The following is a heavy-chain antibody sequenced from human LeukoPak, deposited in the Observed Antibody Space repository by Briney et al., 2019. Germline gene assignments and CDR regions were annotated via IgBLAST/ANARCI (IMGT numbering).Heavy chain of an antibody. J-gene: IGHJ4*02. CDR2: IYYSEST. D-gene: IGHD6-19*01. CDR1: GESLSNSNYY. CDR3: AKSGGWYEVDC. Sequence: SETLSLTCTVSGESLSNSNYYWGWLRQPPGRGGEGIGSIYYSESTYYNPPLKSRVTISTDTSKKQLYLNLHSVAAADTAVYYCAKSGGWYEVDCWGQGTLVTVSS. V-gene: IGHV4-39*01.